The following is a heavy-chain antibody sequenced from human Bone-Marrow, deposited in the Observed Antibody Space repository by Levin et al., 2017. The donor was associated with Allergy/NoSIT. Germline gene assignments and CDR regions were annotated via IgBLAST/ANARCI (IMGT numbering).Heavy chain of an antibody. V-gene: IGHV3-7*01. Sequence: SCAASGFTFSSHWMSWVRQAPGKGLEWVANIKQDGSEKYYVDSVEGRFTISRDNAKNSLYLQMNSLRAEDTAVYYCAKYKSSGWYKDFDYWGQGTLVTVSS. CDR1: GFTFSSHW. CDR3: AKYKSSGWYKDFDY. J-gene: IGHJ4*02. CDR2: IKQDGSEK. D-gene: IGHD6-19*01.